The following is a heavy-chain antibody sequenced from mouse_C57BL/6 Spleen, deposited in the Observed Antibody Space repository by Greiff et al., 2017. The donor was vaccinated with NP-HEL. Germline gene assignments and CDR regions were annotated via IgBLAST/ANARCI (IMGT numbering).Heavy chain of an antibody. Sequence: VMLVESGPGLVAPSQSLSITCTVSGFSLTSYGVSWVRQPPGKGLEWLGVIWGDGSTNYHSALISRLSISKDNSKSQVFLKLNSLQTDDTATYYCAKSQINYYGSSYGWYFDVWGTGTTVTVSS. CDR2: IWGDGST. CDR3: AKSQINYYGSSYGWYFDV. D-gene: IGHD1-1*01. CDR1: GFSLTSYG. J-gene: IGHJ1*03. V-gene: IGHV2-3*01.